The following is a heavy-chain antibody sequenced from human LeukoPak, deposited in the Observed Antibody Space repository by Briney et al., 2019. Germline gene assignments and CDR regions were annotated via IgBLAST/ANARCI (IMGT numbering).Heavy chain of an antibody. CDR2: IYDTGST. CDR3: ARVLRDYPNWFDP. CDR1: GDSISSYY. Sequence: PSETLSLTCTVSGDSISSYYRSWIRQPPGKGLEWIGYIYDTGSTNYNPSLKSRVTISVDTSKNQFSLKLSSVTAADTAVYYCARVLRDYPNWFDPWGQGTLVTVSS. D-gene: IGHD5-12*01. V-gene: IGHV4-59*01. J-gene: IGHJ5*02.